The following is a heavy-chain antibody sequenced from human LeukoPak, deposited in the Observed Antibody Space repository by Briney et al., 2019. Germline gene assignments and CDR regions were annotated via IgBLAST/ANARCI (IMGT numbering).Heavy chain of an antibody. Sequence: GASVKVSCKASGYTFTNYGISWVRQAPGQGVEWMGWISAYNGNTNYAQRLQGRVTMTTDTSTNTAYMELRSLGSDDTAVYYCARSYYYDSSGYYPPDYWGQGTLVTVSS. J-gene: IGHJ4*02. V-gene: IGHV1-18*01. D-gene: IGHD3-22*01. CDR2: ISAYNGNT. CDR3: ARSYYYDSSGYYPPDY. CDR1: GYTFTNYG.